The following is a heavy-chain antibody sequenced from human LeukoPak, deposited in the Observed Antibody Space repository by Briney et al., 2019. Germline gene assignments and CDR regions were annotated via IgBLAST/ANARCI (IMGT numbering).Heavy chain of an antibody. Sequence: SQTLPLTYGISGDSVSSNNRAWNWLRPSPSRRLEWLGRPYHRSKWFHDYAEPPQGRITISAYTSENQYSLHLYSLTHERTVVYYCARDVGTSGWYTFDYWGQGTLVTVSS. CDR3: ARDVGTSGWYTFDY. J-gene: IGHJ4*02. D-gene: IGHD6-19*01. CDR2: PYHRSKWFH. CDR1: GDSVSSNNRA. V-gene: IGHV6-1*01.